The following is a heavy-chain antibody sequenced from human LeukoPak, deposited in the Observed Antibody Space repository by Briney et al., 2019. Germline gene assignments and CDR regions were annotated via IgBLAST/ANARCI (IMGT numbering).Heavy chain of an antibody. J-gene: IGHJ4*02. CDR3: ARDLPQYSSSWAFDY. V-gene: IGHV4-59*12. CDR2: IYYSGST. D-gene: IGHD6-13*01. CDR1: GGSISSYY. Sequence: SETLSLTCTVSGGSISSYYWSWIRQPPGKGLEWIGYIYYSGSTNYNPSLKSRVTISVDTSKNQFSLKLSSVTAADTAVYYCARDLPQYSSSWAFDYWGKGTLVTVSS.